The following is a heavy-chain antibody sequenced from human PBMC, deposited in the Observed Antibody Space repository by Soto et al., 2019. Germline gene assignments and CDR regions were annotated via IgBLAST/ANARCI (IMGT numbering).Heavy chain of an antibody. Sequence: QVQLVQSGAEVKKPGASVKVSCKASGYTFTDYFIHWVRQVPGQGLEWMGWITPNSGGTNYAQKFQGRVTMTRDTSITTAYMELTRLRSDDTAVYYCARDETPAGTGFDPWGQGTLVTVSS. CDR2: ITPNSGGT. CDR1: GYTFTDYF. V-gene: IGHV1-2*02. D-gene: IGHD6-13*01. J-gene: IGHJ5*02. CDR3: ARDETPAGTGFDP.